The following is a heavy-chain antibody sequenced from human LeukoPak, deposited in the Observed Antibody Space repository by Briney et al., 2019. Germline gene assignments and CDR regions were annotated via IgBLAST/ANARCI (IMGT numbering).Heavy chain of an antibody. J-gene: IGHJ3*02. CDR2: ITYDGKNE. CDR3: ARGIPIFGVVKGAFDI. CDR1: GFSLNRYA. Sequence: GGSLRLSCAVSGFSLNRYAIHWVRQAPGKGLEWVAVITYDGKNEYYSDSVRGRFTISRDNSKNTDFLQMNSLRAEDTAVYYCARGIPIFGVVKGAFDIWGRGTMVTVSS. D-gene: IGHD3-3*01. V-gene: IGHV3-30*04.